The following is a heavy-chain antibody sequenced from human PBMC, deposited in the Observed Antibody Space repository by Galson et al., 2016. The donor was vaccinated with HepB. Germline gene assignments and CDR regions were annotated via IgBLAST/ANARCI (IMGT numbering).Heavy chain of an antibody. V-gene: IGHV3-33*01. CDR3: TRGDDIVTTIVFGSPRHSFDL. Sequence: SLRLSCAASGFPFHSYGMHWVRQAPGRGLEWVALIWYDGTNEHYADSVKGRFAISRDNSNNPLHLHMNSLSAEDTAVYYCTRGDDIVTTIVFGSPRHSFDLWVRGTLVTVSS. CDR1: GFPFHSYG. D-gene: IGHD5-12*01. J-gene: IGHJ2*01. CDR2: IWYDGTNE.